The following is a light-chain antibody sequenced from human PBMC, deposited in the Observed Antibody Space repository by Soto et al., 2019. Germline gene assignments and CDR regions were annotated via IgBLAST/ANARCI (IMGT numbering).Light chain of an antibody. Sequence: DIVMTQSPDSLTVSLGARATISCKSSQSVFYRSTKTNYLGWYQQKPGQRPRLLIYWASTREIGVPDRFSGSGSRTDFTLTISSLQAEDAAIYYCQQYYETPFTFGGGTKVEI. V-gene: IGKV4-1*01. CDR3: QQYYETPFT. J-gene: IGKJ4*01. CDR2: WAS. CDR1: QSVFYRSTKTNY.